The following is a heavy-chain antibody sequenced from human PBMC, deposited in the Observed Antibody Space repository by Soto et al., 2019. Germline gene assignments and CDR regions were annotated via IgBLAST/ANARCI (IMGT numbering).Heavy chain of an antibody. V-gene: IGHV3-48*03. Sequence: ESAGGLVQPGGSLRLSCAASGFTFSTYEMNWVRQAPGKGLEWVSYISYSGSTVYYADSVKGRFIISRDNAKNSVFLQMNSLRAEDTAVYYCVRRYCSSTSCTFDYWGQGTLVTVSS. CDR3: VRRYCSSTSCTFDY. CDR2: ISYSGSTV. D-gene: IGHD2-2*01. CDR1: GFTFSTYE. J-gene: IGHJ4*02.